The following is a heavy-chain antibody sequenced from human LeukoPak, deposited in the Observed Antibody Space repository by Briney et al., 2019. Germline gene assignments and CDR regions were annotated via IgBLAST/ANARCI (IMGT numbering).Heavy chain of an antibody. V-gene: IGHV4-4*07. D-gene: IGHD3-22*01. Sequence: SETLSLTCTVSGGSISSYYWSWIRQPAGKGLEWIGRIYTSGSTNYNPSLKSRVTMSVDTSKNQFSLKLSSVTAADTAVYYCAGALRSYYDSSGYFFLAEYAFDIWGQGTMVTVSS. J-gene: IGHJ3*02. CDR2: IYTSGST. CDR3: AGALRSYYDSSGYFFLAEYAFDI. CDR1: GGSISSYY.